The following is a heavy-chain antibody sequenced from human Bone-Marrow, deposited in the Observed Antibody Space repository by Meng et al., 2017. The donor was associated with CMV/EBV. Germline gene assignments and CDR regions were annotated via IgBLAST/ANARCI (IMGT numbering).Heavy chain of an antibody. J-gene: IGHJ5*02. D-gene: IGHD3-10*01. Sequence: SETLSLTCTVSGYSISSGYYWGWIRQPPGKGLEWIGSIYHSGSTYYNPSLKSRVTISVDTSKNQFSLKLSSVTAADTAVYYCARDHEESDPWGQGNLVTVSS. CDR3: ARDHEESDP. V-gene: IGHV4-38-2*02. CDR1: GYSISSGYY. CDR2: IYHSGST.